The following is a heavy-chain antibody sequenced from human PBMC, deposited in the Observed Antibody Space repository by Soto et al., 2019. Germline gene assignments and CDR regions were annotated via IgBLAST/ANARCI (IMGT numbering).Heavy chain of an antibody. V-gene: IGHV3-48*02. CDR2: INGSSSTM. J-gene: IGHJ5*02. Sequence: EVQLVESGGGLVQRGGSLRLSCAASGFTFGIYSMNWVRQAPGKGLEWVSYINGSSSTMKYSYSVKGRFIISRDNADNSFYLQMNSLRDADTAVYYCARGDRFICSGDSCFSDALFLSWGQGTLGTVSS. CDR3: ARGDRFICSGDSCFSDALFLS. CDR1: GFTFGIYS. D-gene: IGHD2-15*01.